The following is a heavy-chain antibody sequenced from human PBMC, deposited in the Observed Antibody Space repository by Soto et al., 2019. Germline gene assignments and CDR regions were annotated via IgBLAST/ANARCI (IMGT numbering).Heavy chain of an antibody. CDR2: INSDGSST. J-gene: IGHJ6*03. CDR1: GFTFSSYW. Sequence: GGSLRLSCAASGFTFSSYWMHWVRQAPGKGLVWVSRINSDGSSTSYADSVKGRFTISRDNAKNTLYLQMNSLRAEDTAVYYCARDSGGLYCSGGSCYSYYYYYMDVWGKGTTVTVSS. D-gene: IGHD2-15*01. V-gene: IGHV3-74*01. CDR3: ARDSGGLYCSGGSCYSYYYYYMDV.